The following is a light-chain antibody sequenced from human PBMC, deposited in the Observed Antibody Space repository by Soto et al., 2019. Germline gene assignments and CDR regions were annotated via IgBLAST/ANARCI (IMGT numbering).Light chain of an antibody. CDR3: CSYAVSNTYL. CDR2: EVT. V-gene: IGLV2-23*02. CDR1: DSDVGSHNL. Sequence: QSALTQPASVSASPGQSITISCTGTDSDVGSHNLVSWYQLHPGKAPKLMIYEVTKRPSGLTNRFSGSKSGNTASLKIAGLQAEDEADDYCCSYAVSNTYLFGNGTKVTVL. J-gene: IGLJ1*01.